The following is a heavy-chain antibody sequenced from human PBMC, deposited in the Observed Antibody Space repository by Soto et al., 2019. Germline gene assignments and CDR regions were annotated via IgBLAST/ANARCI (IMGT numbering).Heavy chain of an antibody. D-gene: IGHD2-21*02. CDR3: AGVEVTAVSPRGYCNY. V-gene: IGHV3-23*01. CDR1: GLSVINNG. Sequence: PGGSLRLSCVVSGLSVINNGMGWVRRAPGKGLEWVSSISGSGDGTFYADSVKGRFTISRDKSKNTLYLQMINLRAEDTAVYYCAGVEVTAVSPRGYCNYWGQGTLVTVSS. CDR2: ISGSGDGT. J-gene: IGHJ4*02.